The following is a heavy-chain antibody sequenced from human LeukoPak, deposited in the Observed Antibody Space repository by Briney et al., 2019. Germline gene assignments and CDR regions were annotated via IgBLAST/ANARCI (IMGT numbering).Heavy chain of an antibody. CDR3: ATERASSSWYPYYFDY. D-gene: IGHD6-13*01. Sequence: GGSLRLSCAASGFTFSSYWMSWVRQAPGKGLEWVANIKQDGSEKYYVDSVKGRFTISRDNAKNTLYLQMNSLRAEDTAVYYCATERASSSWYPYYFDYWGQGTLVTVSS. CDR2: IKQDGSEK. J-gene: IGHJ4*02. CDR1: GFTFSSYW. V-gene: IGHV3-7*03.